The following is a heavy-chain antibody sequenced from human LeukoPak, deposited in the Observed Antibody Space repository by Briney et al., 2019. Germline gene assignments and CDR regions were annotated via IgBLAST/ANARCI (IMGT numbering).Heavy chain of an antibody. J-gene: IGHJ4*02. Sequence: GGSLRLSCAASGFIFNDYFMGWIRQTPGKGLEWVSYITNNSRKTYYADSMKGRFTISRDNAKNSLYLQMNSLRAEDTALYYCARAGMDSRGYYQGFDYWGQGTLVTVSS. V-gene: IGHV3-11*04. CDR1: GFIFNDYF. CDR3: ARAGMDSRGYYQGFDY. D-gene: IGHD3-22*01. CDR2: ITNNSRKT.